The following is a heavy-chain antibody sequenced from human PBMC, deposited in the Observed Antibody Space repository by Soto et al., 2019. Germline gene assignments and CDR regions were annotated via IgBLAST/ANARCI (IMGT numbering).Heavy chain of an antibody. J-gene: IGHJ6*02. D-gene: IGHD2-8*01. CDR3: ARDPYHVLMVNAPNLYGMDV. V-gene: IGHV1-18*01. CDR2: ISTYNGNT. CDR1: GYTFTTYD. Sequence: QVQLVQSGAEVKKPGASVKVSCKASGYTFTTYDISWVRQAPGQGLEWMGRISTYNGNTNYPQSLQGRLTMTTDTSTTTGYKELRSLRSDHTAVYYCARDPYHVLMVNAPNLYGMDVWGPGTTVTVSS.